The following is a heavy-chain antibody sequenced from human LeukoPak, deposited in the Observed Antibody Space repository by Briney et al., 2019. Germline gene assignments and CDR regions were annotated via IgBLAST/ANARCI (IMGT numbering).Heavy chain of an antibody. CDR2: ISAYTGNT. CDR3: ARGAHFGGYSGYGY. CDR1: GYTFTSYG. Sequence: ASVKVSCKASGYTFTSYGISWVRQAPGLGLEWMGWISAYTGNTNYAQKLQGRVTMTTDTSTSTAYMELRSLRSDDTAVYYCARGAHFGGYSGYGYWGQGTLVTVSS. D-gene: IGHD5-12*01. V-gene: IGHV1-18*01. J-gene: IGHJ4*02.